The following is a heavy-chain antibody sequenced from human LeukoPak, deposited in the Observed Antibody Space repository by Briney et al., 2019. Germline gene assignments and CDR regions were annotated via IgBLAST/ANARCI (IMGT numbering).Heavy chain of an antibody. V-gene: IGHV1-3*01. CDR1: GYTFTSYA. D-gene: IGHD2-2*01. Sequence: GASVKVSCKASGYTFTSYAMHWVRQAPGQRLEWMGWINAGNGNTKYSQKFQGRVTITRDTSASTAYMELSSLRSEDTAVYYCARGPYCSSTSCPPPNWFDPWGQGTLVTVSS. CDR2: INAGNGNT. CDR3: ARGPYCSSTSCPPPNWFDP. J-gene: IGHJ5*02.